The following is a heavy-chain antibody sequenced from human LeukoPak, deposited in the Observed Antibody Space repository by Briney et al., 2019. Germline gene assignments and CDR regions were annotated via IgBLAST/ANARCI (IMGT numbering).Heavy chain of an antibody. CDR2: IDYSGST. CDR3: ARGVVVRGVRYYGLDV. D-gene: IGHD3-10*01. Sequence: PSETLSLTCTVFNGSISSYYWSWIRQPPGKGLEWIGYIDYSGSTNCNPFLKSRVTISVDTSKNQFSLNLNSVTAADTAVYYCARGVVVRGVRYYGLDVWGKGTTVTVSS. J-gene: IGHJ6*04. V-gene: IGHV4-59*13. CDR1: NGSISSYY.